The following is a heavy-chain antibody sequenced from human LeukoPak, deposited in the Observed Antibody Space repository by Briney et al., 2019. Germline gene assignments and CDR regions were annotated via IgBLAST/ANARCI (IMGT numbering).Heavy chain of an antibody. CDR2: ISYDGSNK. Sequence: HPGGSLRLSCAASGFTFSSYAMHWVRQAPGKGLEWVAVISYDGSNKYYADSVKGRFTISRDNSKNTLYLQMNSLRAEDTAVYYCARGRGISPDYWGQGTLVTVSS. J-gene: IGHJ4*02. V-gene: IGHV3-30-3*01. CDR1: GFTFSSYA. CDR3: ARGRGISPDY. D-gene: IGHD3-10*01.